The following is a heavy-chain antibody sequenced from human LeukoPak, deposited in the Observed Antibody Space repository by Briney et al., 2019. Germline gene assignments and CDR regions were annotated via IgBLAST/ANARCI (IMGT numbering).Heavy chain of an antibody. Sequence: GGSLRLSCAASEFSVGSNYMTWVRQAPGKGLEWVGRIKSKTDGGSTDYAAPVKGRFTISRDDSKNTLFLQMNSLKTEDTAVYYCTTSLTSGYYIDYWGQGTLVTVSS. CDR2: IKSKTDGGST. D-gene: IGHD3-22*01. CDR3: TTSLTSGYYIDY. V-gene: IGHV3-15*01. CDR1: EFSVGSNY. J-gene: IGHJ4*02.